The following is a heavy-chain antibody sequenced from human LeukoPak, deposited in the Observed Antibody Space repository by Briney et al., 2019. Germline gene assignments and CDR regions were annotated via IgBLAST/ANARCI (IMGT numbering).Heavy chain of an antibody. J-gene: IGHJ4*02. D-gene: IGHD2-15*01. V-gene: IGHV4-30-2*01. CDR3: ASFSGGNPYFDY. Sequence: SQTLSLTCAVSGGSISSAGYSWSWIRQPPGRGLECIGYMYHTGNACYSPSLKSRVTISVDRSKNQFSLKLNSVTAADTAVYYCASFSGGNPYFDYWGQGALVTVSS. CDR1: GGSISSAGYS. CDR2: MYHTGNA.